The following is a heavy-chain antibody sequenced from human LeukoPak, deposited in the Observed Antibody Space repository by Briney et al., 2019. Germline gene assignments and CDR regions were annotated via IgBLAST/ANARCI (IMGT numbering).Heavy chain of an antibody. CDR3: ARYYYGSGSYYNVKSDY. D-gene: IGHD3-10*01. V-gene: IGHV4-39*01. CDR2: IYYSGST. CDR1: GGSISSSSYY. Sequence: PSETLSLTCTVSGGSISSSSYYWGWIRQPPGKGLEWIGSIYYSGSTCYNPSLKSRVTISVDTSKNQFSLKLSSVTAADTAVYYCARYYYGSGSYYNVKSDYWGQGTLVTVSS. J-gene: IGHJ4*02.